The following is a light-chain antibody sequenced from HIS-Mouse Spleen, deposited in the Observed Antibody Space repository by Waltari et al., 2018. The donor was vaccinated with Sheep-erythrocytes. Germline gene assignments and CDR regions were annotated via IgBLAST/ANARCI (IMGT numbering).Light chain of an antibody. Sequence: SYELTQPPSVSVSPGPTASIPCSGDKLGVKSPCLYQQKPGQSPVLVIYQDSKRPSGIPERFSGSNSGNTATLTISGTQAMDEADYYCQAWDSSTAVFGGGTKLTVL. J-gene: IGLJ2*01. CDR3: QAWDSSTAV. CDR2: QDS. CDR1: KLGVKS. V-gene: IGLV3-1*01.